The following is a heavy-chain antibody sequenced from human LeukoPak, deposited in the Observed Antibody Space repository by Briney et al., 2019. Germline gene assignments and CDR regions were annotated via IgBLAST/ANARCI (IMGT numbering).Heavy chain of an antibody. Sequence: SETLSLTCAVYGGSFSGYYWSWIHQPPGKGLEWIGEINHSGSTNYNPSLKSRVTISVDTSKNQFSLKLSSVTAADTAVYYCASALPFQLVHWGQGTLVTVSS. CDR3: ASALPFQLVH. J-gene: IGHJ4*02. V-gene: IGHV4-34*01. D-gene: IGHD6-13*01. CDR2: INHSGST. CDR1: GGSFSGYY.